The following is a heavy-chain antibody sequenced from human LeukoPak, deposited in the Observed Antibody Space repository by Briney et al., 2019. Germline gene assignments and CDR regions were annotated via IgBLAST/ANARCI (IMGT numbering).Heavy chain of an antibody. CDR1: GGSISSGGYY. Sequence: KSSQTLSLTCTVSGGSISSGGYYWSWIRQPPGKGLEWIGYIYHSGSTYYNPSLKSRVTISVDRSKNQFSLKLSSVTAADTAVYYCAREGVGATLDYWGQGTLVTVSS. CDR3: AREGVGATLDY. CDR2: IYHSGST. D-gene: IGHD1-26*01. V-gene: IGHV4-30-2*01. J-gene: IGHJ4*02.